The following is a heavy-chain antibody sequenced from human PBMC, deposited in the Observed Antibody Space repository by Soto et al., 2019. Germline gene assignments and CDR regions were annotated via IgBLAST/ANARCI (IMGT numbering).Heavy chain of an antibody. J-gene: IGHJ6*02. V-gene: IGHV4-39*01. CDR3: ARAFVGATTSRYYYYYGMDV. CDR2: INYSGNT. D-gene: IGHD1-26*01. Sequence: PSETLSLTCTVSGDSISSSSYYWAWIRQPPGKGLEWIGSINYSGNTYYNPSLKSRVTMSVDTSKNQFSLKLSSVTAADTAVYYCARAFVGATTSRYYYYYGMDVWGQGTTVTISS. CDR1: GDSISSSSYY.